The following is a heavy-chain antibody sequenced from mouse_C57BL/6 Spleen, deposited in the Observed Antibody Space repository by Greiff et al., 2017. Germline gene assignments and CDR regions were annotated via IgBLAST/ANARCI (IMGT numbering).Heavy chain of an antibody. CDR2: IYPGDGDT. D-gene: IGHD2-4*01. CDR1: GSAFSSYW. Sequence: QVQLQQSGAELVKPGASVKISCKASGSAFSSYWMNWVKPRPGKGLEWIGQIYPGDGDTNYNGKFKGKATLTADKSSSTAYMPLSSLTSEDSAVYFCARSHYDWDYYAMDYWGQGTSVTVSS. J-gene: IGHJ4*01. V-gene: IGHV1-80*01. CDR3: ARSHYDWDYYAMDY.